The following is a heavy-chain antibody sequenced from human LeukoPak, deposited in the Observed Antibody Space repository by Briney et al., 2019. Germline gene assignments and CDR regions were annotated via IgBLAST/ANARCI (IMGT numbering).Heavy chain of an antibody. CDR1: GGSISSGSYY. J-gene: IGHJ3*02. D-gene: IGHD1-26*01. Sequence: SQTLSLTCTVSGGSISSGSYYWSWIRQPAGKGLEWLGRIYTSGSNYNPSLNSRVTISVDTSKNQFSLKLNSVTAADTAVYYCARVGAADAFDIWGQGTMVTVSS. CDR2: IYTSGS. CDR3: ARVGAADAFDI. V-gene: IGHV4-61*02.